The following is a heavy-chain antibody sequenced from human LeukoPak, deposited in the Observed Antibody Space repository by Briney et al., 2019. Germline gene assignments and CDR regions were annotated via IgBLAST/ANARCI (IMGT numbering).Heavy chain of an antibody. CDR2: ISYDGSNK. V-gene: IGHV3-30*04. CDR3: AREESSDYTSGWYWGYFDF. D-gene: IGHD6-19*01. Sequence: GGSLRLSCAASGFTFSSYSMHWVRQAPGKGLEWVAVISYDGSNKYYADSVKGRITISRDNSKNTLFLQMNSLRAEDTAVYYCAREESSDYTSGWYWGYFDFWGQGTLVTASS. CDR1: GFTFSSYS. J-gene: IGHJ4*02.